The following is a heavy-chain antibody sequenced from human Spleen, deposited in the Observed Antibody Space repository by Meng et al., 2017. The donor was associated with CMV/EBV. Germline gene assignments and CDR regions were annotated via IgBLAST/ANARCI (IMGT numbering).Heavy chain of an antibody. CDR1: GYPFTNYD. CDR3: ARRRNWFDS. J-gene: IGHJ5*01. Sequence: KVACKASGYPFTNYDIYWVRQATGQGPEWMGWVNPNSGKTGYAQKFQGRLIMSRNSSIDTAYMELSSLRSDDTAVYYCARRRNWFDSWGQGTLVTVSS. CDR2: VNPNSGKT. V-gene: IGHV1-8*01.